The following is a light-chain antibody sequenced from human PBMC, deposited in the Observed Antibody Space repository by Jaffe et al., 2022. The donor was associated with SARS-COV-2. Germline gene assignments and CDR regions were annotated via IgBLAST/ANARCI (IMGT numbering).Light chain of an antibody. V-gene: IGKV1-33*01. CDR2: DAS. CDR1: QDVGKN. CDR3: QQYDNLPLT. J-gene: IGKJ3*01. Sequence: DIQMTQSPSSLSASVGDRVTITCQASQDVGKNFYWYQQKPGKAPKLVIYDASNLETGVPSRFSGSGSGTDFTLTISSLQPEDVGTYYCQQYDNLPLTFGPGTKVHIK.